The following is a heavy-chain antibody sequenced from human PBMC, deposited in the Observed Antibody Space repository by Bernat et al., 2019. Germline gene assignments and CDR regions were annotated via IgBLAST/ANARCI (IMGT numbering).Heavy chain of an antibody. D-gene: IGHD3-10*01. CDR2: IYYSGST. CDR1: GGSISSSSYY. V-gene: IGHV4-39*01. CDR3: AFPSRSGSYYNLGYGMDV. J-gene: IGHJ6*02. Sequence: QLQLQESGPGLVKPSETLSLTCTVSGGSISSSSYYWGWIRQPPGKGLEWIGSIYYSGSTYYNPSLKSRVTISVDTSKNQFSLKLSSVTAADTAVYYCAFPSRSGSYYNLGYGMDVWGQGTTVTVSS.